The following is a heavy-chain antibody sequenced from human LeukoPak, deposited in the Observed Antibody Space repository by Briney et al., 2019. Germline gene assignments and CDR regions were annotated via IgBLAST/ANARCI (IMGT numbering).Heavy chain of an antibody. V-gene: IGHV3-23*01. Sequence: GGSLRLSCAASGFTFNYYAMSWVRQAPGKGLEWVSGISDNYTDSVKGRFTIPRDNTKNTVYLQMNNLRADDTAVYFCARHDSFIPYWGQGTLVTVSS. CDR2: ISD. CDR3: ARHDSFIPY. CDR1: GFTFNYYA. J-gene: IGHJ4*02. D-gene: IGHD5-18*01.